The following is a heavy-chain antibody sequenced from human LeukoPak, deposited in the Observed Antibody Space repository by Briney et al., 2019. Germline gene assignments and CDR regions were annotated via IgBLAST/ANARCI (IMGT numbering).Heavy chain of an antibody. V-gene: IGHV3-48*01. CDR3: ARHNQGSPDY. CDR2: ISSSRSIM. J-gene: IGHJ4*02. CDR1: GFIFSYYD. Sequence: GGSLRLSCVASGFIFSYYDMDWVRQAPGKGLEWISYISSSRSIMYYADSVLGRFTVYRDNAENTLYLQMNSLRGDDTAVYYCARHNQGSPDYWGQGTLVTVSS.